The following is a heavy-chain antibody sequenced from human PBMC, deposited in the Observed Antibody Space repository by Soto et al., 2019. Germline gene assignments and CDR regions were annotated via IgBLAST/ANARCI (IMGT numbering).Heavy chain of an antibody. D-gene: IGHD5-18*01. V-gene: IGHV1-3*01. CDR3: AVETAMDSNWFDP. J-gene: IGHJ5*02. Sequence: VASVKVSCKASGYTFTSYAMHWVRQAPGQRLEWMGWINAGNGNTKYSQKFQGRVTITRDTSASTAYMELSSLRSEDTAVYYCAVETAMDSNWFDPWGQGTLVTVSS. CDR1: GYTFTSYA. CDR2: INAGNGNT.